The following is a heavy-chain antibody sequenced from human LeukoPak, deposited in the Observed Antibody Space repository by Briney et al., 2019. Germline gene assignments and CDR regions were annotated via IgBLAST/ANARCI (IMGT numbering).Heavy chain of an antibody. CDR1: GFTFSSYA. J-gene: IGHJ4*02. CDR2: ISSSSSYI. D-gene: IGHD4-17*01. Sequence: PGGSLRLSCAASGFTFSSYAMSWVRQAPGKGLEWVSSISSSSSYIYYADSVKGRSTISRDNAKNSLYLQMNSLRAEDTAVYYCARERGGYGDYVLGDFDYWGQGTLVTVSS. V-gene: IGHV3-21*01. CDR3: ARERGGYGDYVLGDFDY.